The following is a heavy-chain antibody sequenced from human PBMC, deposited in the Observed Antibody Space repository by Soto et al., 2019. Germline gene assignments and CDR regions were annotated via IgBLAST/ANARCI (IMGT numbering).Heavy chain of an antibody. CDR3: ARRSNYYGMDV. J-gene: IGHJ6*02. CDR2: TYYSGST. Sequence: PSETLSLTCTVSGGSISSSSYYWGWIRQPPGKGLEWIGSTYYSGSTYYNPSLKSRVTISVDTSKNQFSLKLSSVTAADTAVYYCARRSNYYGMDVWGQGTTVTVSS. V-gene: IGHV4-39*01. CDR1: GGSISSSSYY.